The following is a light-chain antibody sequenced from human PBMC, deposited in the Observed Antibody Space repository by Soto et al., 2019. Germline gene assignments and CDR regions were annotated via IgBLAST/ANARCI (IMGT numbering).Light chain of an antibody. CDR3: QQYGGSMYA. V-gene: IGKV3-20*01. J-gene: IGKJ2*01. Sequence: EIVLTQSPGTLSLSPGERVTLSCRAGQSVTSNYLAWYQQKPGQAPRLLIDGASSRATGIPERFSGSGSGTDFTITISRLEPEDCAMYYCQQYGGSMYAFGQGTKLEFK. CDR2: GAS. CDR1: QSVTSNY.